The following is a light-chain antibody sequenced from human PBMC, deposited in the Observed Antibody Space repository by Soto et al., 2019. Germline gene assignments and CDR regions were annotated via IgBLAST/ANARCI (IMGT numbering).Light chain of an antibody. J-gene: IGKJ1*01. Sequence: DLQMTQSPSSVSASVGDLVTIPCRASQNILKYLNWYQQKPGXAPNLLISAASNLQSGVPSRFSGSGSGTDFTLTISSLQPEDFATYYCQHSYTTPPWTFGQGTKVDIK. CDR2: AAS. V-gene: IGKV1-39*01. CDR1: QNILKY. CDR3: QHSYTTPPWT.